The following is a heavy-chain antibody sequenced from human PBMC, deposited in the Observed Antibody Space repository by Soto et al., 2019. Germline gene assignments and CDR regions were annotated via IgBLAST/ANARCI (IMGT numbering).Heavy chain of an antibody. D-gene: IGHD3-22*01. V-gene: IGHV3-53*01. CDR2: IYSGGST. J-gene: IGHJ3*01. Sequence: EVQLVESGGGLIQPGGSLRLSCAASGFTFSSNDMNWVRQAPGKGLEWVSLIYSGGSTYYADSVKGRFTISRDNSKNTLSLQLSSLSAADTAVYYCATRPLLPGAPWGQGTMVTVSS. CDR3: ATRPLLPGAP. CDR1: GFTFSSND.